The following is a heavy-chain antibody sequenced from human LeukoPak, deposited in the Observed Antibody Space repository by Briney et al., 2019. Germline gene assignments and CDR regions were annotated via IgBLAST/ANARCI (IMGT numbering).Heavy chain of an antibody. CDR2: INHSGST. V-gene: IGHV4-34*01. Sequence: PSETLSLTCAVYGGSFSGYYWSWIRQPPGKGLEWIGEINHSGSTNYNPSLKSRVTISVDTSKNQFSLKLSSVTAADTAVYYCAGGLGSYSGDYWGQGTLVTVSS. D-gene: IGHD1-26*01. CDR1: GGSFSGYY. CDR3: AGGLGSYSGDY. J-gene: IGHJ4*02.